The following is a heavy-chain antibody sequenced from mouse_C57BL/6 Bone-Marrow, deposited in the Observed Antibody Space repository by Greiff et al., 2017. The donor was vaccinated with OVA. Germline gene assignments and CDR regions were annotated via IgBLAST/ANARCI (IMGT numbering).Heavy chain of an antibody. CDR1: GYSITSGYY. V-gene: IGHV3-6*01. D-gene: IGHD1-1*01. Sequence: DVKLQESGPGLVKPSQSLSLTCSVTGYSITSGYYWNWIRQFPGNKLEWMGYISYDGSNNYNPSLKNRISITRDTSKHQFFLKLNSVTTEDTATYYCARFITPWYFDVWGTGTTVTVSS. CDR3: ARFITPWYFDV. J-gene: IGHJ1*03. CDR2: ISYDGSN.